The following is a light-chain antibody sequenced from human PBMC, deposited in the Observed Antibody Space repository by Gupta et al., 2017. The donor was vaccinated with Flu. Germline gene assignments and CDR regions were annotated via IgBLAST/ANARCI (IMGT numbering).Light chain of an antibody. CDR1: QGISSY. V-gene: IGKV1-9*01. Sequence: PSFLSASVGDRVTITCRPSQGISSYLAWYQQKPGKAPKLLIFDAFTLESGVPSRFSGGGSGTGFTLTISSLQPEDFATYYCQQLDYYPRTFGQGTKVELK. CDR3: QQLDYYPRT. CDR2: DAF. J-gene: IGKJ1*01.